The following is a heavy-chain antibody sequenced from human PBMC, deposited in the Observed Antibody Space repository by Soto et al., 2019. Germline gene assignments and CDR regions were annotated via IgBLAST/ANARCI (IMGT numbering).Heavy chain of an antibody. V-gene: IGHV1-18*01. CDR2: IRAYNGNT. D-gene: IGHD2-15*01. CDR1: GYTFASYG. J-gene: IGHJ4*02. CDR3: ARGNGVEGGY. Sequence: QVQLVQSGAEVKKPGASVKVSCKASGYTFASYGLIWVRQSPGQGLEWMGWIRAYNGNTNYAQKLQGRVTMTTDTSTSTADMELRRLRSDDTAVYYGARGNGVEGGYWGQGTLVTVSS.